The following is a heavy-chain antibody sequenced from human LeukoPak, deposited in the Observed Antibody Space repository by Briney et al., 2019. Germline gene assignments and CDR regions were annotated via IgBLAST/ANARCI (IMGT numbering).Heavy chain of an antibody. J-gene: IGHJ4*02. V-gene: IGHV3-23*01. Sequence: GGSLRLSCAASGFTFSSYAMSWVRQAPGKGLEWVSAISGSGGSTYYADSVKGRFTISRDNSKNTLYLQMNSLRAEATAVYYCANYYDSSGFFDYWGQGTLVTVSS. CDR2: ISGSGGST. CDR1: GFTFSSYA. D-gene: IGHD3-22*01. CDR3: ANYYDSSGFFDY.